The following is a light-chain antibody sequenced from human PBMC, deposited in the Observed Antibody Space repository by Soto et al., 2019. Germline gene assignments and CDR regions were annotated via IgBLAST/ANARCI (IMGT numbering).Light chain of an antibody. J-gene: IGKJ5*01. CDR2: KAS. V-gene: IGKV1-5*03. CDR1: QTISDW. CDR3: QQYNTYPIT. Sequence: DIQMTQSPSTLSASVGDRVTITCRASQTISDWLAWYQQKPGKAPKLLIYKASGLESGVPSRFSGSGSGTEFTLTITSLQPDDFATYYYQQYNTYPITFGQGTRLEMK.